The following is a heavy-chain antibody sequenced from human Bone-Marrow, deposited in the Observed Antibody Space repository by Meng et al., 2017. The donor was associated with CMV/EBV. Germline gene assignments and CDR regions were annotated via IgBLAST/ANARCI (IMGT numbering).Heavy chain of an antibody. V-gene: IGHV3-7*01. D-gene: IGHD3-3*01. Sequence: GGSLRLSCAASGFTFSSYWMSWVRQAPGKGLEWVANVKQDGSEKYYVDSVKGRFTISRDNAKNSLYLQMNSLRAEDTAVYYCARLRFLEWLSLWGQGTLVTVSS. CDR1: GFTFSSYW. CDR3: ARLRFLEWLSL. CDR2: VKQDGSEK. J-gene: IGHJ4*02.